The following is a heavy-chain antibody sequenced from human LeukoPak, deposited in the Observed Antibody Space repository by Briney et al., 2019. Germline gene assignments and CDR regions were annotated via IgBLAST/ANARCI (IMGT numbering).Heavy chain of an antibody. Sequence: GGSLRLSCAASGFTFSTYWMSWVRQAPGKGLEWVANIKQDGSKIYYVDSVKGRFTISRDNAKNSLYLQMNSLRAEDTAVYYCARVYNSCGGDCPSYFDYWGQGTLVTVSS. CDR2: IKQDGSKI. J-gene: IGHJ4*02. V-gene: IGHV3-7*01. D-gene: IGHD2-21*01. CDR1: GFTFSTYW. CDR3: ARVYNSCGGDCPSYFDY.